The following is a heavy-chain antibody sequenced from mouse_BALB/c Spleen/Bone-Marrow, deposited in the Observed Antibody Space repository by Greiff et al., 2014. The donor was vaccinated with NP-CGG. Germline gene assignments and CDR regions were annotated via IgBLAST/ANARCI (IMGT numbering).Heavy chain of an antibody. D-gene: IGHD2-4*01. J-gene: IGHJ4*01. V-gene: IGHV1-69*02. CDR3: ARDGVITSYYAMDY. CDR1: GYTFASYW. CDR2: IDPSDSET. Sequence: QVQLQQPGAGLVKPGAPVKLSCKASGYTFASYWMNWVKQRPGRGLEWIGRIDPSDSETHYNQKFKDKATLTVDKSSSTAYIQLSSLTSEDSAVYYCARDGVITSYYAMDYWGQGTSVTVSS.